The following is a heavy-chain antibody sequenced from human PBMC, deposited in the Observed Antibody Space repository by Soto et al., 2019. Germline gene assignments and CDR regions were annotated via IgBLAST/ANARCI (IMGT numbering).Heavy chain of an antibody. CDR1: GFTFSSYG. CDR2: ISYDGSNK. V-gene: IGHV3-30*18. CDR3: AKDFGTAGPDY. J-gene: IGHJ4*02. Sequence: GGSLRLSCAASGFTFSSYGMHWVRQAPGKGLEWVAVISYDGSNKYYADSVKGRFTISRDNSKNTLYLQMNSLRAEDTAVYYCAKDFGTAGPDYWGQGTLVTVSS. D-gene: IGHD6-13*01.